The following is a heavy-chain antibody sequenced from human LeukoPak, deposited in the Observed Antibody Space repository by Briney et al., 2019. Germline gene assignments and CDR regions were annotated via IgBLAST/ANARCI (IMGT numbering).Heavy chain of an antibody. CDR2: ISAGGRTT. J-gene: IGHJ6*02. D-gene: IGHD4-17*01. V-gene: IGHV3-48*03. Sequence: GGSLRLSCAASGFTFSAYEMNWVRQAPGKGLEWASHISAGGRTTNYADSVKGRFTISRDNGKNSLYLQMNSLRAEDTAVYYCAGEGATVTNYYYYYGMDVWGQGTTVTVSS. CDR1: GFTFSAYE. CDR3: AGEGATVTNYYYYYGMDV.